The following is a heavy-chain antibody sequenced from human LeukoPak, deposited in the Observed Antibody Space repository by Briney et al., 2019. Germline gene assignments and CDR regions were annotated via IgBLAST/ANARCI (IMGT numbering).Heavy chain of an antibody. Sequence: PGGSLRLSCAGSGFTVSSSYMSWVRQAPGKGLEWVSVLYSGGSIFYADPVKGRFTISRDISKNMLYLQMNSLRADDTAVYYCARGAISSWYEDWGQGTLVTVSS. J-gene: IGHJ4*02. CDR3: ARGAISSWYED. V-gene: IGHV3-66*01. CDR2: LYSGGSI. D-gene: IGHD6-13*01. CDR1: GFTVSSSY.